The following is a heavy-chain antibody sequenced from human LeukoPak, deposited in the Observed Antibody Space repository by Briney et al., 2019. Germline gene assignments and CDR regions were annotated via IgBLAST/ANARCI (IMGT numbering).Heavy chain of an antibody. V-gene: IGHV4-34*01. CDR3: ARGNVHDFWIGPHRFYFDY. D-gene: IGHD3-3*01. J-gene: IGHJ4*02. CDR1: GGSFSGYY. Sequence: PSETPSLTCAVYGGSFSGYYWSWIRQPPGKGLEWIGEINHSGSTNYNPSLKSRVTISVDTSKNQFSLKLSSVTAADTAVYYCARGNVHDFWIGPHRFYFDYWGQGTLVTVSS. CDR2: INHSGST.